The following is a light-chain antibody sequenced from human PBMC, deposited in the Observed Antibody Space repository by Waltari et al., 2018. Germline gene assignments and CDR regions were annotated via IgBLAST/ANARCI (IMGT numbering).Light chain of an antibody. CDR3: SSYAGTNNFVV. V-gene: IGLV2-8*01. CDR2: EVT. J-gene: IGLJ2*01. Sequence: QSALTQPPSASGSPGHSVTLPCTGTSNDVGAFDYVSWYQQHPGKAPKVVISEVTKRPSGVPDRFSGSRSGNTAFLTVSGLQPEDEANYYCSSYAGTNNFVVFGGGTKLTVL. CDR1: SNDVGAFDY.